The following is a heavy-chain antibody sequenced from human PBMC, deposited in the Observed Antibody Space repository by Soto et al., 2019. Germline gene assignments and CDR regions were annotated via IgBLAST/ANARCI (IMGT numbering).Heavy chain of an antibody. CDR2: ISGSSNFI. Sequence: PXGSLRLSCAAAGFTFSHYNINWVRQAPGRGLEWVSSISGSSNFIYYADSVKGRFTISRDNAKNSLYLQMNSLRVEDTAMYYCATPMALPGSDYWGQGTLVTVSS. D-gene: IGHD3-10*01. CDR3: ATPMALPGSDY. J-gene: IGHJ4*02. V-gene: IGHV3-21*01. CDR1: GFTFSHYN.